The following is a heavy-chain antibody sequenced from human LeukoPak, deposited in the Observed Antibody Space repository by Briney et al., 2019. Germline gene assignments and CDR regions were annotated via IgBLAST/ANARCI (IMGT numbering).Heavy chain of an antibody. D-gene: IGHD1-26*01. CDR1: RFTFSSYG. J-gene: IGHJ4*02. Sequence: GGSLRLSCAASRFTFSSYGMHWVRQAPGKGLEWVAVISYDGSNKYYADSVKGRFTISRDNSKNTLYLQMNSLRAEDTAVYYCAKLIVGATTVDYWGQGTLVTVSS. CDR2: ISYDGSNK. V-gene: IGHV3-30*18. CDR3: AKLIVGATTVDY.